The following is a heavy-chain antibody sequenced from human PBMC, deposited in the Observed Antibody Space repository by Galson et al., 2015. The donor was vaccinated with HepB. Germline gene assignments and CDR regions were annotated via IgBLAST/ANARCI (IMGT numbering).Heavy chain of an antibody. D-gene: IGHD3-16*01. CDR2: IKSDGSNT. V-gene: IGHV3-74*01. CDR3: AREPRFYYGMDV. J-gene: IGHJ6*02. CDR1: GFSFSSYR. Sequence: LRLSCAASGFSFSSYRMHWVRQAPGKGLVWVSRIKSDGSNTTYADSVKGRFTISRDNAKNTLYLQMNSLRAENTAVYYCAREPRFYYGMDVWGQGTTVTVSS.